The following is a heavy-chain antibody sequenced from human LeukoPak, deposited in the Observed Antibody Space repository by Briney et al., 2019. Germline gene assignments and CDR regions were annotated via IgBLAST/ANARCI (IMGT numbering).Heavy chain of an antibody. CDR2: IYYSGST. V-gene: IGHV4-39*07. CDR3: ARESLTWLQSRTSWFDP. CDR1: GGSISSSTYF. D-gene: IGHD5-24*01. J-gene: IGHJ5*02. Sequence: SETLSLTCTVSGGSISSSTYFWGWVRQPPGKGLEWIGTIYYSGSTYYNPSLKSRVTISVDTSKNQFSLRLSSVTAADTAVYYCARESLTWLQSRTSWFDPWGQGTLATVSS.